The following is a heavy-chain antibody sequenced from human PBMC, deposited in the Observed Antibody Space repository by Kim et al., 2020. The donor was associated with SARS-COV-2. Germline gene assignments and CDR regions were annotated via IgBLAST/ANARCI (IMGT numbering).Heavy chain of an antibody. D-gene: IGHD3-10*01. V-gene: IGHV3-21*01. J-gene: IGHJ5*02. CDR2: ISSSSSYI. CDR3: ARAHPHAVGWFGELLPWFDP. CDR1: GFTFSSYS. Sequence: GGSLRLSCAASGFTFSSYSMNWVRQAPGKGLEWVSSISSSSSYIYYADSVKGRFTISRDNAKNSLYLQMNSLRAEDTAVYYCARAHPHAVGWFGELLPWFDPWGQGTLVTVSS.